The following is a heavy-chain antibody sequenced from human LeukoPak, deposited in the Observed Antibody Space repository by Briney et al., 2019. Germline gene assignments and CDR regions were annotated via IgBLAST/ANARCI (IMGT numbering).Heavy chain of an antibody. D-gene: IGHD2-15*01. Sequence: PGGSLRLSCASSVFTFSSYAMHWVRQARAKGREGVAVISYDGSNKYYADSVKGRFTISRDNAKNSLYLQMNSLRAEDTAVYYCAREGKLLLLDWGQGTLVTVSS. CDR3: AREGKLLLLD. CDR2: ISYDGSNK. J-gene: IGHJ4*02. CDR1: VFTFSSYA. V-gene: IGHV3-30*07.